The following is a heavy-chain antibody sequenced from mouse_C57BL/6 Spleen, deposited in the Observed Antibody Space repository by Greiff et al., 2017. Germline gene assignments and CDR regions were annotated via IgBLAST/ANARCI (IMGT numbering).Heavy chain of an antibody. D-gene: IGHD1-1*01. CDR3: ARNYCGSSYYCDY. V-gene: IGHV5-17*01. J-gene: IGHJ2*01. Sequence: VQLQQSGGGLVKPGGSLKLSCAASGFTFSDYGMHWVRQAPEKGLEWVAYISSGSSTIYYADTVKGRFTISRDNATNTLFLQMTSLRSEDTAMYYCARNYCGSSYYCDYWGQGTTLTVSS. CDR1: GFTFSDYG. CDR2: ISSGSSTI.